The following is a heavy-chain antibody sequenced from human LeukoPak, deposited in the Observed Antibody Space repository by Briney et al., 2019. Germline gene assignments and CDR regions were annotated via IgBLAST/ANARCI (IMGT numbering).Heavy chain of an antibody. CDR1: GYTFTGYY. D-gene: IGHD6-19*01. J-gene: IGHJ3*02. Sequence: VASVKVSCKASGYTFTGYYMHWVRQAPGQGLEWMGWINPNSGGTNYAQKFQGRVTMTTDTSTSTAYMELRSLRSDDTAMYYCARFGLGKRIEVAGIPFDIWGQGTMVTVSS. V-gene: IGHV1-2*02. CDR3: ARFGLGKRIEVAGIPFDI. CDR2: INPNSGGT.